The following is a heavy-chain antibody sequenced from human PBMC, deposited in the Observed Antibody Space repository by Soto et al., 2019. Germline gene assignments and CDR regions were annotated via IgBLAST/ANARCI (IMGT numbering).Heavy chain of an antibody. CDR2: VNPHTGDT. V-gene: IGHV1-2*02. CDR3: ARRHGARSNVFRSAFPLDY. D-gene: IGHD2-21*01. J-gene: IGHJ4*02. CDR1: GYAFSAYY. Sequence: QVHLVQSGAEVKKTGASVKVACQASGYAFSAYYIHWVRQAPGQGLQWMGWVNPHTGDTNYTQTFQGRVTLTTDTSTNTASMDLTGLTSADTAVYYCARRHGARSNVFRSAFPLDYWGQGTLVVVSS.